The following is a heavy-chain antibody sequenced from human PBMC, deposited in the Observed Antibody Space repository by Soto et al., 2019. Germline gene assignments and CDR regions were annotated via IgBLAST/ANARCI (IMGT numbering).Heavy chain of an antibody. J-gene: IGHJ6*02. CDR2: ISAYNGNT. D-gene: IGHD3-10*01. V-gene: IGHV1-18*04. CDR3: AGLLDYYGSGSPINRYGMDV. CDR1: GYTFTSYG. Sequence: QVQLVQSGAEVKKPGASVTVSCKASGYTFTSYGISWVRQAPGQGLEWMGWISAYNGNTNYAQKLQGRVTMTTDTSTSTAYMELRSLRSDDTAVYYCAGLLDYYGSGSPINRYGMDVWGQGTTVTVSS.